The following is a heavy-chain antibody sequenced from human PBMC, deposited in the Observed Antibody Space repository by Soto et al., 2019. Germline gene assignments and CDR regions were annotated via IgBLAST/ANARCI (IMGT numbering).Heavy chain of an antibody. J-gene: IGHJ4*02. V-gene: IGHV1-3*01. D-gene: IGHD5-18*01. CDR3: ARDLGIQLWSFDY. Sequence: ASVKVSCKASGYTFTSYAMHWVLQAPGQRLEWMGWINAGNGNTKYSQKFQGRVTITRDTSASTAYMELSSLRSEDTAVYYCARDLGIQLWSFDYWGQGTLVTVSS. CDR1: GYTFTSYA. CDR2: INAGNGNT.